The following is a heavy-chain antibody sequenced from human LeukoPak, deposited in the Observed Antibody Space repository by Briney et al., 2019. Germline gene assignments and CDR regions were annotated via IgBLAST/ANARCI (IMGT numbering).Heavy chain of an antibody. J-gene: IGHJ3*01. CDR2: ISGSGGST. CDR1: GFTFSSYA. CDR3: AKDTEPLNYYYDTPPH. D-gene: IGHD3-22*01. V-gene: IGHV3-23*01. Sequence: GGSLRLSCAASGFTFSSYAMSWVRQAPGKGLEWVSAISGSGGSTYYADSVKGRFTISRDNSKNTLYLQMNSLRAEDTAVYYCAKDTEPLNYYYDTPPHGGQGTMVTVSS.